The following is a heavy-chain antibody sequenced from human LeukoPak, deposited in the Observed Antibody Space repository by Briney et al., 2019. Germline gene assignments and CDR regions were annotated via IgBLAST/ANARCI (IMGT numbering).Heavy chain of an antibody. V-gene: IGHV3-23*01. D-gene: IGHD6-19*01. CDR3: AKDHQWLVRVNFDY. CDR2: ISGSGGST. Sequence: PGASLRLSCAASGFTFSSYAMSWVRQAPGKGLEWVSAISGSGGSTYYADSVKGRFTISRDNSKNTLYLQMTSLRAEDTAVYYCAKDHQWLVRVNFDYWGQGTLVTVSS. CDR1: GFTFSSYA. J-gene: IGHJ4*02.